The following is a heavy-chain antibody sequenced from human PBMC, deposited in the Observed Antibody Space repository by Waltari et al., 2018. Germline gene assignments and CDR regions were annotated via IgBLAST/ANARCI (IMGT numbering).Heavy chain of an antibody. CDR1: GFTFTTFW. CDR2: IKQDGSDT. V-gene: IGHV3-7*04. CDR3: ARDWEGDRPNFDY. J-gene: IGHJ4*02. D-gene: IGHD1-26*01. Sequence: EVQLVESGGGLVQPGGSLRLSCVASGFTFTTFWMSGVRQAPGKGREWVTDIKQDGSDTYYADSVKGRFTVSRDNAKNSLYLQMNSLRVEDTAVYYCARDWEGDRPNFDYWGQGTLVTVSS.